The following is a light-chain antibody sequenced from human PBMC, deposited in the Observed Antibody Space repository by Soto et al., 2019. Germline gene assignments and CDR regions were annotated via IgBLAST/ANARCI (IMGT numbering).Light chain of an antibody. V-gene: IGKV1-39*01. CDR2: AAS. Sequence: DIQMTQSPSSLSASVGDRFAVTCLASQSISSYLNWYQQKPGKAPKLLIYAASSLQSGVPSRFSGSGSGTDFTLTISSLQPEDFATYYCQQNYSTSWTFGQGTKVDI. J-gene: IGKJ1*01. CDR1: QSISSY. CDR3: QQNYSTSWT.